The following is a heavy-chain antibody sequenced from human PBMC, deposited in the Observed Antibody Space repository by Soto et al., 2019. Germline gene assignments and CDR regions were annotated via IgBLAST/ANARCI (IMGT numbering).Heavy chain of an antibody. CDR2: ISGNGGST. CDR3: ATVVGAGNDYYAY. D-gene: IGHD3-22*01. CDR1: GFTFSSCA. V-gene: IGHV3-23*01. J-gene: IGHJ4*02. Sequence: EVQLLESGGGLVQPGGSLRLSCAASGFTFSSCAMGWVRQAPGKGLEWVSGISGNGGSTYYADSVKGRFTISRDTSKNTLYLHMDSLGAEDPAIYYCATVVGAGNDYYAYWGQRSLVTVSS.